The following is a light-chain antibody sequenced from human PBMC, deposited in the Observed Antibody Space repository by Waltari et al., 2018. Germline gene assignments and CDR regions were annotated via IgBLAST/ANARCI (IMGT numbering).Light chain of an antibody. J-gene: IGKJ1*01. CDR1: ESVGGY. Sequence: VLTQSPSTLSLSPGERATLSCRASESVGGYLAGYQQKPGQAPRLLIYHAPIQSTDSPDEVSGSGSGTDFGLTISGLELEDFAVYYCEKYVKLPGTFGQGTKVEIK. V-gene: IGKV3-20*01. CDR2: HAP. CDR3: EKYVKLPGT.